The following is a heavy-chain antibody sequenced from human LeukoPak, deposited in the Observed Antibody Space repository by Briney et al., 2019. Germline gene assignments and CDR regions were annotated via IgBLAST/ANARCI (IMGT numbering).Heavy chain of an antibody. CDR2: IYYSGST. Sequence: SETLSLTCTVSGGSISSYYWSWIRQPPGKGLEWIGYIYYSGSTNYNPSLKSRVTISVDTSKNQFSLKLSSVTAADTAVYYCARHYYDSSGYYYYAFDIWGQGTMVAVSS. CDR3: ARHYYDSSGYYYYAFDI. V-gene: IGHV4-59*01. D-gene: IGHD3-22*01. J-gene: IGHJ3*02. CDR1: GGSISSYY.